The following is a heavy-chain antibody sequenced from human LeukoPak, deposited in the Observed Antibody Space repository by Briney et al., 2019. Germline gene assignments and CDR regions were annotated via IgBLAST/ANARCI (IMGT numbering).Heavy chain of an antibody. Sequence: PGGSLRLSCAASGFTFSSYEMNWVRQAPGKGLEWVSYISSSGSTICYADSVKGRFTISRDNAKSSLYLQMNSLRAEDTAVYYCARESPKFPYYYYGMDVWGKGTTVTVSS. J-gene: IGHJ6*04. CDR1: GFTFSSYE. CDR2: ISSSGSTI. CDR3: ARESPKFPYYYYGMDV. V-gene: IGHV3-48*03.